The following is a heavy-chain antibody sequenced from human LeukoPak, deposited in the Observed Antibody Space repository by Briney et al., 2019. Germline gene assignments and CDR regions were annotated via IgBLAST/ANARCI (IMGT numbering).Heavy chain of an antibody. V-gene: IGHV3-23*01. J-gene: IGHJ3*01. CDR1: GFTFSIYA. CDR2: ITATTRST. D-gene: IGHD4-23*01. CDR3: AKDPNGDYVGAFDF. Sequence: RGSLRLSCAGSGFTFSIYAMHWVSQAPGKGLEWVSTITATTRSTSYADSVKGRFTISRDNSKRTLYLQMNSLRVEDTAMYYCAKDPNGDYVGAFDFWGQGTLVSVSS.